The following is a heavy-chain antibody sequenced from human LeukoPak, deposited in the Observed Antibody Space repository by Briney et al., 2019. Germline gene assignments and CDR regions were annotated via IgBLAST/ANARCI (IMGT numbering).Heavy chain of an antibody. CDR2: INHSGST. J-gene: IGHJ4*02. D-gene: IGHD3-10*01. V-gene: IGHV4-34*01. CDR1: GGSFSGYY. CDR3: ARVWAGVDY. Sequence: SETLSLTCAVYGGSFSGYYWSWIRQPPGKGLEWIGEINHSGSTNYNPSLKSRVTISVDTSKNQFSLKLSSVTAADTAVYYCARVWAGVDYWGQGTLVTVSS.